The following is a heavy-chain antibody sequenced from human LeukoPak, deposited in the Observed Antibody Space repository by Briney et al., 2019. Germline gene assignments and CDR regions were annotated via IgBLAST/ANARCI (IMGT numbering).Heavy chain of an antibody. Sequence: AGSLTLSCAASGFTFSSYGMHWVRQAPGKGLEWVAVISYDGSNKYYADSVKGRFTISRDNSKNTLYLQIKSLRADDTAVYYCAKGRAVDQTFDYWGQETHLSVSS. J-gene: IGHJ4*02. CDR2: ISYDGSNK. CDR3: AKGRAVDQTFDY. D-gene: IGHD2-15*01. V-gene: IGHV3-30*18. CDR1: GFTFSSYG.